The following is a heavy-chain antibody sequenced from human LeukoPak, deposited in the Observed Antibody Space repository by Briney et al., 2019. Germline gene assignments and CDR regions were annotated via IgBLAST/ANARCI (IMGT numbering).Heavy chain of an antibody. Sequence: GGSLRLSCAASGFTFSSYAMTWVRQAPGKGLEWVSGISGGGGSTYYADSVKGWFTISRDNSKNTLYLHMNSLRAEDTAVYYCAKGPIFVPADWGQGTLVTVSS. CDR2: ISGGGGST. CDR1: GFTFSSYA. V-gene: IGHV3-23*01. D-gene: IGHD3-3*01. CDR3: AKGPIFVPAD. J-gene: IGHJ4*02.